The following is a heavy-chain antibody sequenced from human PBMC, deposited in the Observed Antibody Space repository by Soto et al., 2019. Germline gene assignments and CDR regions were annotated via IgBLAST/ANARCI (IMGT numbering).Heavy chain of an antibody. CDR1: GFTFSSYA. V-gene: IGHV3-23*01. Sequence: GGSLRLSCAASGFTFSSYAMSWVRQAPGKGLEWVSAISGSGGSTDYADSVKGRFTISRDNSKNTLYLQMNSLRAEDTAVYYCAKSGLGLFGELLTQLDYWGQGTLVTVSS. D-gene: IGHD3-10*01. J-gene: IGHJ4*02. CDR3: AKSGLGLFGELLTQLDY. CDR2: ISGSGGST.